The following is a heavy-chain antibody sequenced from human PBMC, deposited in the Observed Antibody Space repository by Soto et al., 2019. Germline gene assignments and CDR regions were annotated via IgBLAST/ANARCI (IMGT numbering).Heavy chain of an antibody. CDR3: ARASYDFWSGPSYYYGMDV. J-gene: IGHJ6*04. Sequence: GGSLRLSCAASGFTFSSYSMNWVRQAPGKGLEWVSSISSSSSYIYYADSVKGRFTISRDNAKNSLYLQMNSLRAEDTAVYYCARASYDFWSGPSYYYGMDVWGKGTTATVSS. D-gene: IGHD3-3*01. V-gene: IGHV3-21*01. CDR2: ISSSSSYI. CDR1: GFTFSSYS.